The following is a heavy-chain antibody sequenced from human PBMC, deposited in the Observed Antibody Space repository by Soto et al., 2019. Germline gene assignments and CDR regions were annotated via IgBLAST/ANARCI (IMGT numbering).Heavy chain of an antibody. CDR1: GFTFSAYA. CDR3: AKGWASGGGATTYYYYCGMDV. Sequence: GGSLRLSCAASGFTFSAYAMTWVRQTPGKGLEWVSTITDSGGSTYYADSVKGRFTISRDNSKNTLYLQMNSLRAEDTAVYYCAKGWASGGGATTYYYYCGMDVWGQGTTVTVSS. D-gene: IGHD1-26*01. CDR2: ITDSGGST. J-gene: IGHJ6*02. V-gene: IGHV3-23*01.